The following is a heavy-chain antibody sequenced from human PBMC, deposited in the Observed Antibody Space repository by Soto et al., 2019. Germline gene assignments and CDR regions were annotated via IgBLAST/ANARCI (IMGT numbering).Heavy chain of an antibody. Sequence: GGSLRLSYAASGFTFSSYSMNWVRQAPGKGLEWVSSISSSSSYIYYADSAKGRFTISRDNAKNSLYLQMNSLIAEDTAVYYCARDTYYDYWMCLNWFDPWGQGP. CDR2: ISSSSSYI. J-gene: IGHJ5*02. CDR3: ARDTYYDYWMCLNWFDP. D-gene: IGHD3-3*01. V-gene: IGHV3-21*01. CDR1: GFTFSSYS.